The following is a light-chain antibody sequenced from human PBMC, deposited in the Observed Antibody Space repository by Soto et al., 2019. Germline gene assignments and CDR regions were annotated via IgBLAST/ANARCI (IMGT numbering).Light chain of an antibody. V-gene: IGKV1-27*01. CDR1: QGISNY. CDR3: QKYNSAPSLT. CDR2: AAS. J-gene: IGKJ4*01. Sequence: DIQMTQSASSLSACVGDRVTITCRASQGISNYLAWYQQKPGKVPKLLIYAASTLQSGVPSRFSGSGSGTDFTLTISSLQPEDVATYYCQKYNSAPSLTFGGGTKVEIK.